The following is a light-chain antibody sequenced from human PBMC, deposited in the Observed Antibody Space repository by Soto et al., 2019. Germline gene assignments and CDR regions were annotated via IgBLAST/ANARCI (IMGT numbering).Light chain of an antibody. CDR3: QQDNSYSQT. CDR2: EAS. V-gene: IGKV1-5*01. J-gene: IGKJ1*01. Sequence: DIQMPQSPSTLSASVGDIVTITCRASQSISSWLAWYQQKPWKAPKLLIYEASSLESGVPSRFSGRGSGTDFTLTISSLQPDDFATYDCQQDNSYSQTFGQGTKVEI. CDR1: QSISSW.